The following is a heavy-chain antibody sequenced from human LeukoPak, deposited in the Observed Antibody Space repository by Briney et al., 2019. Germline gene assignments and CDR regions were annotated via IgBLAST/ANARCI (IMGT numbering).Heavy chain of an antibody. CDR2: IIPIFGTA. J-gene: IGHJ4*02. D-gene: IGHD2-2*01. CDR1: GGTFSSYA. Sequence: GASVKVSCKASGGTFSSYAISWVRQAPGQGLEWMGGIIPIFGTANYAQKFQGRVTITADESTSTAYMELSSLRSEDTAVYYCAREGAGGYCSSTSCSFDYWGQGTLVTVSS. V-gene: IGHV1-69*13. CDR3: AREGAGGYCSSTSCSFDY.